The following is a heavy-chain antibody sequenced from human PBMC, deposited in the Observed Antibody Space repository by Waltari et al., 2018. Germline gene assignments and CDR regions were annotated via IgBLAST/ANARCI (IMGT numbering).Heavy chain of an antibody. Sequence: EVQLVESGGGLVQPGRSLRLSCAASGFTFDDYAMHWVRQAPGKGLEWVSGISWNSGNVGEADSVKGRFTISRDNAKNSMYLQMNSLRAEDTALYYCAKDMRRVGSSSCKRDYWGQGSLVTVSS. CDR3: AKDMRRVGSSSCKRDY. CDR2: ISWNSGNV. CDR1: GFTFDDYA. D-gene: IGHD2-2*01. J-gene: IGHJ4*02. V-gene: IGHV3-9*01.